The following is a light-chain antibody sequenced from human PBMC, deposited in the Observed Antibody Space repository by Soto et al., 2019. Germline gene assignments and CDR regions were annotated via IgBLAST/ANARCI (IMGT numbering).Light chain of an antibody. CDR1: QSITTY. Sequence: DIQMTQSPSTLSASVGDRVTITCRASQSITTYVNWYQQKLGKAPTLLIYAASSLQSGVPSRFSGSGSGTDFTLSISSLLPEDFATYFCQQCYSSPRTFGQGTKV. V-gene: IGKV1-39*01. J-gene: IGKJ1*01. CDR3: QQCYSSPRT. CDR2: AAS.